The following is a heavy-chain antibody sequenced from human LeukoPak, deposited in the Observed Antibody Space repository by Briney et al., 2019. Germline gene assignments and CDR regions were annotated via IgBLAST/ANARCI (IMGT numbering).Heavy chain of an antibody. CDR3: ARGQRITMTD. CDR1: GGSFSAYY. D-gene: IGHD3-22*01. Sequence: PSETLSLTCAVYGGSFSAYYWSWIRQPPGKGLEWIGEINHSGSTNYNPSLKSRVAISVNTSRNQFSLRLSSVTAADTAVYYCARGQRITMTDWGQGTLVTVSS. V-gene: IGHV4-34*01. CDR2: INHSGST. J-gene: IGHJ4*02.